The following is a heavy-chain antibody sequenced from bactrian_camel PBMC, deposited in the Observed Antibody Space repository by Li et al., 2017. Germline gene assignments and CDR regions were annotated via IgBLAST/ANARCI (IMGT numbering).Heavy chain of an antibody. Sequence: HVQLVESGGGSVQAGGSLRLSCVASGYDPRNFCMGWFRGDDREGLAGLDSDGLAIYANKVKGRFTISQDNAKNMLYLQMNSLKPEDTAMYYCAAGRVGLCYPGPFNQDYASWGQGTQVTVS. CDR1: GYDPRNFC. CDR3: AAGRVGLCYPGPFNQDYAS. D-gene: IGHD4*01. V-gene: IGHV3S55*01. CDR2: LDSDGLA. J-gene: IGHJ4*01.